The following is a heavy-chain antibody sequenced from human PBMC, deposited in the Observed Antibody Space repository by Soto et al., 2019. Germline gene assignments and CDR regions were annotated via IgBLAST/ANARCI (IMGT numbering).Heavy chain of an antibody. D-gene: IGHD3-10*01. Sequence: ASVKVSCKASGYTFTGYYMHWVRQAPGQRLDWMCWIYPISGGTNYAHKFQGWVTMTRDTSISTAYMELSRLRSDDTAVYYCARDRTGSWELPGYYYGMDVWGQGTTVTVSS. CDR3: ARDRTGSWELPGYYYGMDV. V-gene: IGHV1-2*04. J-gene: IGHJ6*02. CDR2: IYPISGGT. CDR1: GYTFTGYY.